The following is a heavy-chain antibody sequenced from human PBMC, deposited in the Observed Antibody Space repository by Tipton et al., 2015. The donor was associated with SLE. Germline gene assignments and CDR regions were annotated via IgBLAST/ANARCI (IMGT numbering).Heavy chain of an antibody. CDR1: GDSISTHY. CDR3: ARHWYNSAVGVDP. J-gene: IGHJ5*02. V-gene: IGHV4-4*07. D-gene: IGHD6-25*01. Sequence: TLSLTCTVSGDSISTHYWSWIRQPAGKGLEWIGRIYTGESLSGGINYNPSLRSRVTMSLDTSKNQFSLKMTSVTAADTAVYYCARHWYNSAVGVDPWGQGTLVTVSS. CDR2: IYTGESLSGGI.